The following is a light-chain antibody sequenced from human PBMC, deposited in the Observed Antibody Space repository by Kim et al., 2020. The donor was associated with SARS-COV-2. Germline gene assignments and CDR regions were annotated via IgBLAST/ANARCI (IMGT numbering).Light chain of an antibody. CDR1: QSVSSN. J-gene: IGKJ2*01. CDR2: GAS. V-gene: IGKV3-15*01. CDR3: QQYNNWHT. Sequence: LSVSPGERATLTCRASQSVSSNLAWYQQKPGQAPRLLSYGASTRATGIPARFSGSGSGTEFTLTISSLQSEDFAVYYCQQYNNWHTFGQGTKLEI.